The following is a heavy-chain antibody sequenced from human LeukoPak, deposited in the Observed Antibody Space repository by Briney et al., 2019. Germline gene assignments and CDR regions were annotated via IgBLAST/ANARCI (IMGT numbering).Heavy chain of an antibody. CDR3: ARHSVVVVPAAREGRFDP. J-gene: IGHJ5*02. Sequence: SETLSLTCAVSGYSISSGYYWGWIRQPPGKGLEWIGSIYHSASTYYNPSLKSRVTISVDTSKNQFSLKLSSVTAADTAVYYCARHSVVVVPAAREGRFDPWGQGTLVTVSS. D-gene: IGHD2-2*01. V-gene: IGHV4-38-2*01. CDR1: GYSISSGYY. CDR2: IYHSAST.